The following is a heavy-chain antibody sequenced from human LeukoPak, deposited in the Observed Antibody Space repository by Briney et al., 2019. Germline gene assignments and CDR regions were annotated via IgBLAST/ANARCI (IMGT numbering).Heavy chain of an antibody. V-gene: IGHV3-66*02. J-gene: IGHJ6*03. CDR2: IYSGGST. CDR3: ARVQVAVAEEYYYYMDV. D-gene: IGHD6-19*01. CDR1: GFTVSSNY. Sequence: GGSLRLSYAASGFTVSSNYMSWVRQAPGKGLEWVSVIYSGGSTYYADSVKGRFTISRDNSKKTLYLQMNSLRAEDTAVYYCARVQVAVAEEYYYYMDVWGKGTTVTVSS.